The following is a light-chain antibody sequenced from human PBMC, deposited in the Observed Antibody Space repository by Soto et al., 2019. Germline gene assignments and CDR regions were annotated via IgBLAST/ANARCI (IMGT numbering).Light chain of an antibody. CDR2: SDD. J-gene: IGLJ2*01. Sequence: QSALTQPPSASGTHGQRVTISCSGSSSNIGGNSVNWYQHLPGTAPKILMYSDDERPSGVPDRFSGSKSGTSASLAISGLQSEDEADYYCAAWDDNLNGPVFGGGTKLTVL. CDR1: SSNIGGNS. V-gene: IGLV1-44*01. CDR3: AAWDDNLNGPV.